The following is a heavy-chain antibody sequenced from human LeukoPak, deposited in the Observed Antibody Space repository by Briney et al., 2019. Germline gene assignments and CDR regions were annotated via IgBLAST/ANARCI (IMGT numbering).Heavy chain of an antibody. CDR2: ISGSGGSA. J-gene: IGHJ4*02. CDR3: AKPPPSNSRIFDY. CDR1: GFTFSSYA. V-gene: IGHV3-23*01. D-gene: IGHD4-23*01. Sequence: GGSLRLSCAASGFTFSSYAMSWVRQAPGKGLEWVSAISGSGGSAYYADSVKGRFTISRDNSKNTLYLQMNSLRAEDTAAYYCAKPPPSNSRIFDYWGQGTLVTVSS.